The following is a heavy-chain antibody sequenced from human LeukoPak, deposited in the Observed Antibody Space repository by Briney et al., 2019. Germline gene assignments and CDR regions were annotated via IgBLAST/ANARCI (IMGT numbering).Heavy chain of an antibody. D-gene: IGHD7-27*01. Sequence: QSGGSLRLSCTASGFSLTNFAMTWVRQAPGKGLEWVSAMSGSGANTYHADSVKGRFTISRDNSKNTLYLQMNSLRAEDTAVYYCARKGLTGGFDYWGQGTLVTVSS. J-gene: IGHJ4*02. CDR1: GFSLTNFA. CDR2: MSGSGANT. CDR3: ARKGLTGGFDY. V-gene: IGHV3-23*01.